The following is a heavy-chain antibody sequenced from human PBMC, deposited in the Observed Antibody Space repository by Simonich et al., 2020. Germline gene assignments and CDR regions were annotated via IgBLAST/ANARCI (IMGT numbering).Heavy chain of an antibody. V-gene: IGHV3-30*07. D-gene: IGHD2-21*02. CDR3: ARDGERYCGGDCYSYFDY. J-gene: IGHJ4*02. CDR2: ISYDESNK. Sequence: QVQLVESGGGVVQPGRSLRLSCAASGFTFSSYAMHWVRQAPGKGLEWVAGISYDESNKHYADSVKGRFTISRDNSKNTLYLQMNSLRAEDTAVYYCARDGERYCGGDCYSYFDYWGQGTLVTVSS. CDR1: GFTFSSYA.